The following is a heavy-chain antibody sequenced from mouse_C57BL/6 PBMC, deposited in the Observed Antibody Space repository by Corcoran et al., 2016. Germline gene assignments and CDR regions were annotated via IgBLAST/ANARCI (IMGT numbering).Heavy chain of an antibody. CDR1: GYTFTSYG. CDR2: IYPRSGNT. D-gene: IGHD1-1*01. CDR3: ARHPYGSSYWYFDV. Sequence: QVQLQQSGAELARPGASVKLSCKASGYTFTSYGISWVKQRTGQGLEWIGEIYPRSGNTYYNEKFKGKATLTAVKSSSTAYMELRSLTSEDSAVYFCARHPYGSSYWYFDVWGTGTTVTVSS. V-gene: IGHV1-81*01. J-gene: IGHJ1*03.